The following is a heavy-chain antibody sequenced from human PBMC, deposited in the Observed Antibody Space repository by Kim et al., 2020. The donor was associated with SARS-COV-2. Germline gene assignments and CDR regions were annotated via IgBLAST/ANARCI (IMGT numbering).Heavy chain of an antibody. J-gene: IGHJ6*02. CDR2: ISGSGGST. Sequence: GGSLRLSCAASGFTFSSYAMSWVRQAPGKGLEWVSAISGSGGSTYYADSVKGRFTISRDNSKNTLYLQMNSLRAEDTAVYYCAKDRPRGDFWSGPRGGGMDVWGQGTTVTVSS. D-gene: IGHD3-3*01. V-gene: IGHV3-23*01. CDR3: AKDRPRGDFWSGPRGGGMDV. CDR1: GFTFSSYA.